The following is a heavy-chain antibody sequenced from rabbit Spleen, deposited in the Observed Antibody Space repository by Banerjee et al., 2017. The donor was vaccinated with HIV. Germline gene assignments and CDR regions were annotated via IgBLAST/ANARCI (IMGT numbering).Heavy chain of an antibody. CDR1: GFDLSRFY. V-gene: IGHV1S7*01. D-gene: IGHD6-1*01. CDR2: IDPVFTRT. J-gene: IGHJ4*01. CDR3: ERAGFHFGFAGYAYADLTL. Sequence: QLTETGGGLVQPGGSLTLSCKASGFDLSRFYLSWVRQAPGKGLEWIGYIDPVFTRTYGIWVNDRFTISTNNAQNKLYLQLNSLTAADTATYFCERAGFHFGFAGYAYADLTLWGQGTLVPVS.